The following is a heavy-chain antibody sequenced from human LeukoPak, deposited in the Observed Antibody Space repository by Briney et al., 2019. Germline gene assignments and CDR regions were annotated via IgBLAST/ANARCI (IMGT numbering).Heavy chain of an antibody. CDR2: IYYSGST. D-gene: IGHD5-18*01. CDR1: GGSISSYY. CDR3: ARFYEGYSYGFDY. Sequence: SETLSLTCTVSGGSISSYYWSWIRQPPGKGLEWIGYIYYSGSTNYNPSLKSRVTISVDTSKNQFSLELSSVTAADTAVYYCARFYEGYSYGFDYWGQGTLVTVSS. V-gene: IGHV4-59*08. J-gene: IGHJ4*02.